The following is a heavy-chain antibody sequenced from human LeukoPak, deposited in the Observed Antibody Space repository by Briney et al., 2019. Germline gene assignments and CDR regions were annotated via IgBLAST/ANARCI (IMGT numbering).Heavy chain of an antibody. Sequence: PGGSLRLSCAASGFPFSSYALYWVRQAPGKGLEWVAVISYDGRNKYYADSVKGRFTISRENSKNTLYLQMNSLRAEDTAVYYCAKSGQIGLDYYYYGMDVWGQGTTVTVSS. CDR3: AKSGQIGLDYYYYGMDV. V-gene: IGHV3-30-3*02. J-gene: IGHJ6*02. D-gene: IGHD2/OR15-2a*01. CDR2: ISYDGRNK. CDR1: GFPFSSYA.